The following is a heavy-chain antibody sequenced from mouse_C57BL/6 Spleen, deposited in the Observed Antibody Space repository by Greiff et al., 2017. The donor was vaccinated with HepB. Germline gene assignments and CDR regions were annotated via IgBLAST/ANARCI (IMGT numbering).Heavy chain of an antibody. CDR3: AISTVVATDY. Sequence: QVQLQQPGAELVKPGASVKVSCKASGYTFTSYWMHWVKQRPGQGLDWIGRIHPSDRDTNYNKKFKGKATLTVDKSSSTAYMQLSSLTSEDSAVYYCAISTVVATDYWGQGTTLTVSS. D-gene: IGHD1-1*01. J-gene: IGHJ2*01. V-gene: IGHV1-74*01. CDR2: IHPSDRDT. CDR1: GYTFTSYW.